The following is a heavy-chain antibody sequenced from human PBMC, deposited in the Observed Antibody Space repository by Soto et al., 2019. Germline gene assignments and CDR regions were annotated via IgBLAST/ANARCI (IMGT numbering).Heavy chain of an antibody. V-gene: IGHV4-31*03. Sequence: SETLSLTCTVSGGSISIGGYYWSWIRQDPGKGLEWIGYIYNSGSTYYNPSLKSRVTISIDTSKNQFSLKLSSVTAADTAVYYCARSQITMVRGVIIPNWFDPWGQGTLVTVSS. D-gene: IGHD3-10*01. J-gene: IGHJ5*02. CDR3: ARSQITMVRGVIIPNWFDP. CDR2: IYNSGST. CDR1: GGSISIGGYY.